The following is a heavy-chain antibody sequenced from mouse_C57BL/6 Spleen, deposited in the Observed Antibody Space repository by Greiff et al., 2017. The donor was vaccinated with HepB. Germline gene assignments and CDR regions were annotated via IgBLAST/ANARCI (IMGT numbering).Heavy chain of an antibody. V-gene: IGHV5-4*01. CDR3: ARDSQYYGSSYDWYFDV. J-gene: IGHJ1*03. D-gene: IGHD1-1*01. Sequence: EVQGVESGGGLVKPGGSLKLSCAASGFTFSSYAMSWVRQTPEKRLEWVATISDGGSYTYYPDNVKGRFTISRDNAKNNLYLQMSHLKSEDTAMYYCARDSQYYGSSYDWYFDVWGTGTTVTVSS. CDR1: GFTFSSYA. CDR2: ISDGGSYT.